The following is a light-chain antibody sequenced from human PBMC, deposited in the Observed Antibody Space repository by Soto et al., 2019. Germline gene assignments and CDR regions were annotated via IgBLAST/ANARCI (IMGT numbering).Light chain of an antibody. J-gene: IGKJ4*01. Sequence: DIQMTQSPSSLSASVGDRVTITCRASQSISSYLNWYQQKPGKAPKLLIYDASSLESGVPSRFSGSVSGTEFTLTISSLQPDDSATYYCQQYNSYPLTFGGGTKVDIK. V-gene: IGKV1-5*01. CDR3: QQYNSYPLT. CDR1: QSISSY. CDR2: DAS.